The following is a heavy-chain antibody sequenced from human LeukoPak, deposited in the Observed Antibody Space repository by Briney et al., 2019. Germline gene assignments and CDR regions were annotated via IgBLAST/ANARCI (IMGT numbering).Heavy chain of an antibody. J-gene: IGHJ3*02. D-gene: IGHD7-27*01. CDR3: AKQPANWGRAFDI. V-gene: IGHV3-23*01. CDR1: GFTFSNYA. CDR2: ISGSGGTT. Sequence: GGSLRLSCATSGFTFSNYAMTWIRQAPGKGLECVSAISGSGGTTYYADSVKGRFSISGDNSKNTLYLQMNSLRAEDTAVYFCAKQPANWGRAFDIWGQGTMLTVSP.